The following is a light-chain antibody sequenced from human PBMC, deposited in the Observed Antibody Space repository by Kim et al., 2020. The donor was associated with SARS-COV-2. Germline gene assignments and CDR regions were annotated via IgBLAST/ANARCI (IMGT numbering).Light chain of an antibody. V-gene: IGKV1-27*01. CDR1: QAISSY. Sequence: ACIVDRVTITCRASQAISSYVAWYQHKPGQVPKLLISASSTLQSGVPSRFSGSGSGTDFTLTISSLQPEDVASYYCQKYNDAPMTFGQGTRLEIK. CDR2: ASS. CDR3: QKYNDAPMT. J-gene: IGKJ5*01.